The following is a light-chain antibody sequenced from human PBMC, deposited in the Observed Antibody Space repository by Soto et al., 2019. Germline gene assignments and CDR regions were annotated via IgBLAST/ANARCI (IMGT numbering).Light chain of an antibody. CDR2: KAS. CDR1: QSISTW. Sequence: TQMTHSPSSVSASVGYRVTIPCRASQSISTWLAWYQQKPGKAPKLLIYKASSLESEVPSRFSGTGSETEFTLTISSLQPDDFATYYCQQYKTYWTFRQGTKV. CDR3: QQYKTYWT. J-gene: IGKJ1*01. V-gene: IGKV1-5*03.